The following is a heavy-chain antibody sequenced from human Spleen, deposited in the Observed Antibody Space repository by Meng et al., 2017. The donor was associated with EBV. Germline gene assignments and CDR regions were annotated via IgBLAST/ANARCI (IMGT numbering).Heavy chain of an antibody. Sequence: LQLEESRQRLARPLTPLSLPCTVSDDSSGSKSCYWGWVRQPPGKGLEWIGNIYNTGITYSDESLKSRVTISVDTSKSQLSLRLASVTAADTAVYYCGRKLYTDSFFDSWGQGTLVTVSS. CDR2: IYNTGIT. CDR3: GRKLYTDSFFDS. CDR1: DDSSGSKSCY. D-gene: IGHD2-2*02. J-gene: IGHJ4*02. V-gene: IGHV4-39*07.